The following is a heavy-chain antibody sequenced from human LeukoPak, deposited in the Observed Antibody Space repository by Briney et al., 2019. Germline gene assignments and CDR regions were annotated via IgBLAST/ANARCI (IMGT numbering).Heavy chain of an antibody. D-gene: IGHD5-18*01. J-gene: IGHJ4*02. CDR3: AREWYSYGYTFDY. CDR1: GVTFSSYS. CDR2: ISSSSSYI. V-gene: IGHV3-21*01. Sequence: GGSLRLSCAPSGVTFSSYSMNWVRQAPGKGLEWVSSISSSSSYIYYADSVKGRFTISRDNAKNSLYLQMNSLRAEDTAVYYCAREWYSYGYTFDYWGQGTLVTVSS.